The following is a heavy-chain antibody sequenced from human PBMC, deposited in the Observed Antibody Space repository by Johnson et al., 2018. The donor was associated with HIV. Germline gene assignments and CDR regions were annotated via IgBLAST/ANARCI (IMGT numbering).Heavy chain of an antibody. CDR3: ARELKTVAGNAFDI. CDR1: GFTFDDYG. J-gene: IGHJ3*02. Sequence: VQLVESGGGVVRPGGSLRLSCAASGFTFDDYGMSWVRQAPGKGLEWVSGINWNGGSTAYADSVQGRFTISRDNAKNSLSLQMNSLRAEDTALYYCARELKTVAGNAFDIWGQGTMVTVSS. CDR2: INWNGGST. V-gene: IGHV3-20*04. D-gene: IGHD6-19*01.